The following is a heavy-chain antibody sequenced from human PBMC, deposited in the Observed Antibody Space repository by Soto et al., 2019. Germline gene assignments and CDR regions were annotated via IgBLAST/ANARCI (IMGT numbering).Heavy chain of an antibody. Sequence: SETLSLTCAVSGYSISSGYYCGWIRQPPGKGLEWIGSIYHSGSTYYNPSLKSRVTISVDTSKNQFSLKLSSVTAADTAVYYCARVAYYYDSSGYADAFDIWGQGTMVTVSS. V-gene: IGHV4-38-2*01. CDR1: GYSISSGYY. CDR2: IYHSGST. J-gene: IGHJ3*02. D-gene: IGHD3-22*01. CDR3: ARVAYYYDSSGYADAFDI.